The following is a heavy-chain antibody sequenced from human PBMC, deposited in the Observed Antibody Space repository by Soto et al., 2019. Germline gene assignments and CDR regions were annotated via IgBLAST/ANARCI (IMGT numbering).Heavy chain of an antibody. Sequence: ASVKVSCKASGGTFSSYAISWVRQAPGQGLEWMGGIIPIFGTANYAQKFQGRVTITADKSTSTAYMELSSLRSEDTAVCYCARAKLMVRGVITPYYYYGMHVWGKGTTVTVPS. CDR3: ARAKLMVRGVITPYYYYGMHV. CDR2: IIPIFGTA. V-gene: IGHV1-69*06. D-gene: IGHD3-10*01. J-gene: IGHJ6*04. CDR1: GGTFSSYA.